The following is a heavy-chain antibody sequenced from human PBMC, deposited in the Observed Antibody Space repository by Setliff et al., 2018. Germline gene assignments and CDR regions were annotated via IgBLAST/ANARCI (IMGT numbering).Heavy chain of an antibody. V-gene: IGHV1-18*01. CDR2: IRPHNGNT. CDR1: GYSFTNYG. J-gene: IGHJ5*02. CDR3: ARGIYYFDIMGDP. Sequence: ASVKVSCKTSGYSFTNYGITWVRQAPGQGLEWMGWIRPHNGNTAYAQKFQDRVILTTDTSTTTVYMELRSLRSDDTAVYYCARGIYYFDIMGDPWGQGTLVTVSS. D-gene: IGHD3-22*01.